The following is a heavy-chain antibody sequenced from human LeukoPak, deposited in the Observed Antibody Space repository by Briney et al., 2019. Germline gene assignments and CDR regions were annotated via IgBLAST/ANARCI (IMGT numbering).Heavy chain of an antibody. J-gene: IGHJ6*03. V-gene: IGHV3-11*04. Sequence: KTGGSLRLSCAASGFTFSDYYMSWIRQAPGKGLEWVSYISSSGSTIYYAESVKGRFTISRDNAKNSLYLQMNSLRAEDTAVYYCARDTEGVPYYYYYYMDVWGKGTTVTVSS. CDR3: ARDTEGVPYYYYYYMDV. CDR2: ISSSGSTI. CDR1: GFTFSDYY. D-gene: IGHD3-16*01.